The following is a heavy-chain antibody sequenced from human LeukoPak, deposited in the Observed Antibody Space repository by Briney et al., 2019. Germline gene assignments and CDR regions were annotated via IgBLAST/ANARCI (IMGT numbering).Heavy chain of an antibody. CDR2: IDSSSSTI. CDR1: GFTFSSFS. CDR3: ARDRAGVTDY. D-gene: IGHD3-10*01. J-gene: IGHJ4*02. V-gene: IGHV3-48*02. Sequence: GGSLRLSCAASGFTFSSFSMNWVRQAPGKGLEGVSYIDSSSSTIYYADSVKGRFTISRDNAKNSLFLQMNSLRDEDTAVYYCARDRAGVTDYWGQGTLVTVSS.